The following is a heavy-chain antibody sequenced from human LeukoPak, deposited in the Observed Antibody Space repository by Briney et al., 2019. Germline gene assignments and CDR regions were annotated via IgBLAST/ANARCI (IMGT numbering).Heavy chain of an antibody. J-gene: IGHJ4*02. CDR2: MSSSGSSI. CDR3: TSSRAAAPGTLDY. CDR1: GFTFSDHY. D-gene: IGHD6-13*01. Sequence: GGSLRLSCAASGFTFSDHYINWIRQAPGKGLEWVSYMSSSGSSIFYADSVKGRFTISRNNAKNSLHLQMNSLRAEDTAVYYCTSSRAAAPGTLDYWGQGTLVTVSS. V-gene: IGHV3-11*01.